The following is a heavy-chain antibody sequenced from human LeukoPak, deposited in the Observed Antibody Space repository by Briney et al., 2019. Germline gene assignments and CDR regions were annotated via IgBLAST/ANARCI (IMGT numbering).Heavy chain of an antibody. CDR1: GGSISSSSYY. CDR2: IYYSGST. Sequence: PSETLSLTCTVSGGSISSSSYYWGWIRQPPGKGLEWIGSIYYSGSTYYNPSLKSRVTISVDTSKNQFSLKLSSVTAADTAVYYCARWGVLPAARTSNWFDPWGQGTLVTVSS. D-gene: IGHD2-2*01. CDR3: ARWGVLPAARTSNWFDP. J-gene: IGHJ5*02. V-gene: IGHV4-39*01.